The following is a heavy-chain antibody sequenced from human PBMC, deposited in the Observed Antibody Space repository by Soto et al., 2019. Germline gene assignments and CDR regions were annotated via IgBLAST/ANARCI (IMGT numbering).Heavy chain of an antibody. Sequence: SCPGSVFTFDNFAMSWVLQAPGGGLEWVSGISASGGSTYYADSVEGRFTISRDNFRDTLSLHMSGLRVEDTAIYYCAKDPNGNYIGGFEMCGQGTLVTVSS. CDR1: VFTFDNFA. CDR2: ISASGGST. CDR3: AKDPNGNYIGGFEM. D-gene: IGHD4-4*01. V-gene: IGHV3-23*01. J-gene: IGHJ3*02.